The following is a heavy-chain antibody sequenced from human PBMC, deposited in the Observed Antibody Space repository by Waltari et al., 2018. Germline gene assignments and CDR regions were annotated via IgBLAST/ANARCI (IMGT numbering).Heavy chain of an antibody. V-gene: IGHV4-34*01. D-gene: IGHD2-2*01. CDR3: ATSLGYCSSTSCLSAGGSYGMDV. Sequence: QVQLQQWGAGLLKPSEPLSLTCAVYGGSFSGYYWSWIRQAPGKGLGWVGEIKHSGSTNYNPSLKSRVTISVDTSKNQFSLKLSSVTAADTAVYYCATSLGYCSSTSCLSAGGSYGMDVWGQGTTVTVSS. CDR2: IKHSGST. J-gene: IGHJ6*02. CDR1: GGSFSGYY.